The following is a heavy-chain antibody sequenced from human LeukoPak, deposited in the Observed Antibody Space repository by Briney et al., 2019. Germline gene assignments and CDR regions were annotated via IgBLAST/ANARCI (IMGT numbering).Heavy chain of an antibody. J-gene: IGHJ4*01. CDR3: ARDRSPYASGKYYFDY. CDR1: GFTFSIYS. V-gene: IGHV3-21*01. Sequence: GGSLRLSCAASGFTFSIYSMNWVRQAPGKELEWVSSISSSSSYIYYADSVKGRFTISRDNPKNSLYLQVNSLRDEDTAVYYCARDRSPYASGKYYFDYWGQGTLVTVSP. D-gene: IGHD3-10*01. CDR2: ISSSSSYI.